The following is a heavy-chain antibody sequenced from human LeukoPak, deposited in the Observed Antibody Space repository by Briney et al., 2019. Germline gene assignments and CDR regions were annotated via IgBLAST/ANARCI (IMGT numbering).Heavy chain of an antibody. CDR3: ARGERWLQLAY. CDR1: GGSISSSSYY. Sequence: SETLSLTCTVSGGSISSSSYYWGWIRQPPGKGLEWIGSIYYSGSTYYNPSLKSRVTISVDTSKNQFSLKLSSVTAAGTAVYYCARGERWLQLAYWGQGTLVTVSS. J-gene: IGHJ4*02. V-gene: IGHV4-39*01. D-gene: IGHD5-24*01. CDR2: IYYSGST.